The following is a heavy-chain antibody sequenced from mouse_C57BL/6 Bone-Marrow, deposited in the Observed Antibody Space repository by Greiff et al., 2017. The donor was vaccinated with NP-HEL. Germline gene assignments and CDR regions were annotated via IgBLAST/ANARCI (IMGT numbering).Heavy chain of an antibody. CDR3: ARKSLFYAMDY. Sequence: EVKLQQSGPELVKPGASVKISCKASGYTFTDYYMNWVKQSHGKSLEWIGDINPNNGGTSYNQKFKGKATLTVDKSSSTAYMELRSLTSEDSAVYYCARKSLFYAMDYWGQGTSVTVSS. CDR2: INPNNGGT. V-gene: IGHV1-26*01. J-gene: IGHJ4*01. D-gene: IGHD6-5*01. CDR1: GYTFTDYY.